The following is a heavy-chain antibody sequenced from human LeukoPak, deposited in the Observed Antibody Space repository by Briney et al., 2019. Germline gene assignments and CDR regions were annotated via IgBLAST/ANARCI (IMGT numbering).Heavy chain of an antibody. CDR1: GFTFGDYA. D-gene: IGHD6-19*01. CDR2: IRSKAYGGTT. CDR3: TSGPPDGIAVAGFDY. Sequence: TGGSLRLSCTASGFTFGDYAMSWVRQAAGKGLEWVGFIRSKAYGGTTEYAASVRGRFTISRDDSKSIAYLQMNSLKTEDTAVYYCTSGPPDGIAVAGFDYWGQGTLVTVSS. J-gene: IGHJ4*02. V-gene: IGHV3-49*04.